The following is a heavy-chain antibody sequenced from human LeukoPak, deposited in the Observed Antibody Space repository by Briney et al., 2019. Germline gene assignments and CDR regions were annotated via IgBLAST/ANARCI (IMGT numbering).Heavy chain of an antibody. CDR2: IYYSGST. J-gene: IGHJ4*02. V-gene: IGHV4-39*01. Sequence: PSETLSLTCTVSGGSISSSSYYWGWIRQPPGKGLEWIGSIYYSGSTNYNPSLESRVTISVDTSKNQFSLKLNSVTAADTAVYYCARQGDYTLALFDFWGQGSLVTVSS. CDR3: ARQGDYTLALFDF. CDR1: GGSISSSSYY. D-gene: IGHD4-17*01.